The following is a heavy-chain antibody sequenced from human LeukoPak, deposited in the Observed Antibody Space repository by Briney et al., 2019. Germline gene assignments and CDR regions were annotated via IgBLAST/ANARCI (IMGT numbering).Heavy chain of an antibody. CDR3: AKRGVVIRVILVGFHKEAYYFDS. Sequence: GGSLRLSCAASGFTVSSNYMRWVRQAPGKGLEWVAGISGSGGRTNYADSVKGRFTISRDNPKNTLYLQMNSLRAEDTAVYFCAKRGVVIRVILVGFHKEAYYFDSWGQGALVTVSS. CDR1: GFTVSSNY. J-gene: IGHJ4*02. V-gene: IGHV3-23*01. D-gene: IGHD3-22*01. CDR2: ISGSGGRT.